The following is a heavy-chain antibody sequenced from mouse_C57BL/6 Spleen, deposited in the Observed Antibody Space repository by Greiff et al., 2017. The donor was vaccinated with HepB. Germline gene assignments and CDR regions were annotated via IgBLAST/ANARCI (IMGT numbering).Heavy chain of an antibody. CDR2: ISDGGSYT. Sequence: EVQVVESGGGLVKPGGSLKLSCAASGFTFSSYAMSWVRQTPEKRLEWVATISDGGSYTYYPDNVKGRFTISRDNAKNNLYLQMSHLKSEDTAMYYCARERGYGDWYFDVWGTGTTVTVSS. V-gene: IGHV5-4*01. CDR3: ARERGYGDWYFDV. J-gene: IGHJ1*03. D-gene: IGHD2-2*01. CDR1: GFTFSSYA.